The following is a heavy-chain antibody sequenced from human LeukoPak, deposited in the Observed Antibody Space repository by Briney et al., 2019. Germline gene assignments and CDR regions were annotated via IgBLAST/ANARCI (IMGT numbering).Heavy chain of an antibody. CDR3: ARIAAALGWLDP. Sequence: GGSLRLSCAVSGFTVSSNYMSWVRQAPGKGLEWVSVIYSGGSTYYADSVKGRFTISRDNSKNTLYLQMNSLRAEDTAVYYCARIAAALGWLDPWGQGTLVTVSS. J-gene: IGHJ5*02. CDR1: GFTVSSNY. D-gene: IGHD6-13*01. CDR2: IYSGGST. V-gene: IGHV3-53*01.